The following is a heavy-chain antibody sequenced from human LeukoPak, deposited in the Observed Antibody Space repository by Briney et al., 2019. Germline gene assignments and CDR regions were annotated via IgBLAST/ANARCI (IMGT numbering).Heavy chain of an antibody. V-gene: IGHV3-48*01. CDR3: ARVGGESGSYLH. CDR2: ISSSSSTI. D-gene: IGHD3-10*01. Sequence: PGGSLRLSCAASGFTFSGYSMYWVRQAPGKGLEWFSYISSSSSTIHYADSVKGRFTISRDNVKNSLYLQMNSLRGEDTAVYYCARVGGESGSYLHWGQGTLVTVSS. J-gene: IGHJ4*02. CDR1: GFTFSGYS.